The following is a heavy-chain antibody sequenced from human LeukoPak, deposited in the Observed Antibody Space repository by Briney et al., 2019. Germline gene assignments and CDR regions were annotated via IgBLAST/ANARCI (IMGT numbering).Heavy chain of an antibody. D-gene: IGHD6-19*01. CDR1: GFTFSTYA. CDR2: LSGSGVYT. CDR3: AKGWEYSSGFDS. Sequence: GGSLRLSCAASGFTFSTYAMSWVRQAPGKGLEWVSALSGSGVYTHYADSVKGRFTISRDNSKNTMYLQMNSLRDEDTAVYYCAKGWEYSSGFDSWGQGTLVTAS. J-gene: IGHJ4*02. V-gene: IGHV3-23*01.